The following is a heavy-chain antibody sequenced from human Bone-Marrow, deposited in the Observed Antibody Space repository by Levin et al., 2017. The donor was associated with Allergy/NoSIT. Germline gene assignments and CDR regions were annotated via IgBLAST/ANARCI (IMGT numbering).Heavy chain of an antibody. D-gene: IGHD1-26*01. V-gene: IGHV3-30-3*01. CDR3: ARGVKWELRNWFDP. CDR1: GFTFSSYA. Sequence: GESLKISCAASGFTFSSYAMHWVRQAPGKGLEWVAVISYDGSNKYYADSVKGRFTISRDNSKNTLYLQMNSLRAEDTAVYYCARGVKWELRNWFDPWGQGTLVTVSS. J-gene: IGHJ5*02. CDR2: ISYDGSNK.